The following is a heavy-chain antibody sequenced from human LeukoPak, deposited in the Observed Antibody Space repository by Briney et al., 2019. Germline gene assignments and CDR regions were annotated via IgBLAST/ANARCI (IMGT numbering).Heavy chain of an antibody. D-gene: IGHD3-3*01. J-gene: IGHJ4*02. CDR1: GYTFNSYD. CDR3: ARSFRYDFWGAYYFDY. CDR2: ISTYNGNT. Sequence: ASVKVSCKASGYTFNSYDISWVRQAPGQGLEWMAWISTYNGNTNYAQKVQGRATMTTDTSTSTAYMELRSLRSDDTAVYYCARSFRYDFWGAYYFDYWGQGTLVTVSS. V-gene: IGHV1-18*01.